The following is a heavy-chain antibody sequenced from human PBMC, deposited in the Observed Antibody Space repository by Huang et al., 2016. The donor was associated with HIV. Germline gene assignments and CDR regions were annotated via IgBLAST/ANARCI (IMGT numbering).Heavy chain of an antibody. CDR2: IIPWVGTP. CDR1: GGTFSKYA. Sequence: QVQLVQSGAEVKTPGSSVKVSCKASGGTFSKYAISWGRQAPGKGLEWMGGIIPWVGTPNYARKFQGRVTSTADDATSTTYVEVSSLRSEDTALYYCARGQLGSYGDYDVLYWGQGTLVTVSS. V-gene: IGHV1-69*13. CDR3: ARGQLGSYGDYDVLY. D-gene: IGHD4-17*01. J-gene: IGHJ4*02.